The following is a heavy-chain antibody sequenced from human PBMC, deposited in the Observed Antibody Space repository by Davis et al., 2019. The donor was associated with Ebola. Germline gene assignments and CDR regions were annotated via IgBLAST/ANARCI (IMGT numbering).Heavy chain of an antibody. J-gene: IGHJ6*02. CDR1: GFTFSSYW. Sequence: HTGGSLRLSCAASGFTFSSYWMHWVRQAPGKGLVWVSRINSDGSSTTYADSVKGRFTISRDNAKNSLYLQMNSLRAEDTAVYYCARDLKEGAIMYYYYGMDVWGQGTTVTVSS. D-gene: IGHD3-10*01. CDR2: INSDGSST. V-gene: IGHV3-74*01. CDR3: ARDLKEGAIMYYYYGMDV.